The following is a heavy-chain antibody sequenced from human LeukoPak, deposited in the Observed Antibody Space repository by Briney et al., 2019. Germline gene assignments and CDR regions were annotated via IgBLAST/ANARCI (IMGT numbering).Heavy chain of an antibody. CDR3: AKDSEWWLSNDAFDI. V-gene: IGHV3-23*01. J-gene: IGHJ3*02. CDR2: ISGSGTST. D-gene: IGHD3-22*01. Sequence: GSLRLSCAASGFTLSNYGMSWVRQAPGKGLEWVSAISGSGTSTYYADSVKGRFTISRDNSKNTLYLQMNSLRAEDTAVYYCAKDSEWWLSNDAFDIWGQGTMVTVSS. CDR1: GFTLSNYG.